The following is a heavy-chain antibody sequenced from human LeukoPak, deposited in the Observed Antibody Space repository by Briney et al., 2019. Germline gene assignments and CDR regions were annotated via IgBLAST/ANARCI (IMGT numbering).Heavy chain of an antibody. CDR1: GFTFSSYA. D-gene: IGHD4/OR15-4a*01. Sequence: GGSLRLSCAASGFTFSSYAMSWVRQDPGEGLQWVSAISGSGGSTYYADSLKGRFTISRDNSKNTLYLQVNSLRAEDTAVYYCAKGPLTRFDYWGQGTLVTVSS. CDR2: ISGSGGST. J-gene: IGHJ4*02. CDR3: AKGPLTRFDY. V-gene: IGHV3-23*01.